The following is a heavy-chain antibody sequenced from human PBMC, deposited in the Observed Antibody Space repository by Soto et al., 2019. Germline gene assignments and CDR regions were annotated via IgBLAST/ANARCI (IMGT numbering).Heavy chain of an antibody. CDR3: AKDDWVVIPYFDY. CDR1: GFTFSSYA. V-gene: IGHV3-23*01. CDR2: ISGSGGST. J-gene: IGHJ4*02. D-gene: IGHD3-22*01. Sequence: EVQLLESGGGLVQPGGSLRLSCAASGFTFSSYAMSWVRQAPGKGLEWVSAISGSGGSTYYADSVKGRFTISRDNSKXXXXXXXXXXXXEDTAVYYCAKDDWVVIPYFDYWGQGTLVTVSS.